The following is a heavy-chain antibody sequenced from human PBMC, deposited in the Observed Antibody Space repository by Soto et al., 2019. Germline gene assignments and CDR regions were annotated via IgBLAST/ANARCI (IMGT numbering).Heavy chain of an antibody. D-gene: IGHD6-13*01. V-gene: IGHV1-3*01. J-gene: IGHJ4*02. CDR3: ARAPGAAAGTGCFDY. CDR1: GYTFTSYA. CDR2: INAGNGNT. Sequence: ASVKVSCKASGYTFTSYAMHWVRQAPGQRLEWMGWINAGNGNTKYSQKFQGRVTITRDTSASTAYMELSSLRSEDTAVYYCARAPGAAAGTGCFDYWGQGTLVTVSS.